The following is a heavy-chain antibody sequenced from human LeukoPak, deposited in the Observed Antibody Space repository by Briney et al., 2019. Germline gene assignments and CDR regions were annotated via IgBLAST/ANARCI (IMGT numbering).Heavy chain of an antibody. V-gene: IGHV3-7*01. Sequence: PGGSLRLSCAASGFTFSTYGMTWVRQAPGKGLEWVANIKQDGSEKYYVDSVKGRFTISRDNARNSLYLQMNSLRAEDTAVYYCARLGRGLLWFGELLDYWGQGTLVTVSS. CDR3: ARLGRGLLWFGELLDY. CDR1: GFTFSTYG. CDR2: IKQDGSEK. D-gene: IGHD3-10*01. J-gene: IGHJ4*02.